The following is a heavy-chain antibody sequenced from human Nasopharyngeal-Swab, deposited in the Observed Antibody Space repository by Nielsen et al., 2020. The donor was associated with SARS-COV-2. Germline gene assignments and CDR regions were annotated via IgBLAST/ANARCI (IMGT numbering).Heavy chain of an antibody. D-gene: IGHD4-17*01. Sequence: SQTLSLTCTVSGASISSSINYWGWIRQSPQNGLEWIGTVSYSGTANYNPSLNSRVTQSVATSKNHFSLELISVTAADTAVYYCARDESGDYLGLPFDYWGQGTLVTVSS. J-gene: IGHJ4*02. V-gene: IGHV4-39*02. CDR3: ARDESGDYLGLPFDY. CDR1: GASISSSINY. CDR2: VSYSGTA.